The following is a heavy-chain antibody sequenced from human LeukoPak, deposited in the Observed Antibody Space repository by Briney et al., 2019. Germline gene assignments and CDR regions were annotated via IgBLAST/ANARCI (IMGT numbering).Heavy chain of an antibody. Sequence: ASVKVSCKASGYTFTSYDINWVRQATGQGLEWMGWMNPNSGNTGYAQKFQGRVTMTRNTSISTAYMELSSLRSEDTAVYYCARDYGDYDSGDHWGQGTLVTVSS. J-gene: IGHJ4*02. CDR2: MNPNSGNT. V-gene: IGHV1-8*01. CDR1: GYTFTSYD. CDR3: ARDYGDYDSGDH. D-gene: IGHD4-17*01.